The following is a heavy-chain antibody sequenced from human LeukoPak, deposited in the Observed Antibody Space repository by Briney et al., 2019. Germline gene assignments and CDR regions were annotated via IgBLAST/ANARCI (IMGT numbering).Heavy chain of an antibody. Sequence: GRSLRLSCAASGFTFSNYGMHWVRQAPGKGLEWVAVIWYDGSNKYYADSVKGRFTISRDNSKNTLYLQMNSLRAEDTAVYYCAKESGYSYGYSHLDYWGQGTLVTVSS. CDR2: IWYDGSNK. V-gene: IGHV3-33*06. D-gene: IGHD5-18*01. J-gene: IGHJ4*02. CDR1: GFTFSNYG. CDR3: AKESGYSYGYSHLDY.